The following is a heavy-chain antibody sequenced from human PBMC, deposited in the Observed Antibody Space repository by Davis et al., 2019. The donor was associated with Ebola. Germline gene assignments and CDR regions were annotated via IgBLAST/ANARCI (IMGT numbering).Heavy chain of an antibody. D-gene: IGHD3-10*01. J-gene: IGHJ2*01. CDR2: IYPGDSDT. V-gene: IGHV5-51*01. CDR1: GYSFSNYW. CDR3: ARLYGPGHYLNWYFNL. Sequence: GESLKISCKGSGYSFSNYWIGWVRQMPGKGLEWMGIIYPGDSDTRYSPSFQGQVTISADQSISTAYLQWDSLQASDTAVYYCARLYGPGHYLNWYFNLWGRGTLVTVSS.